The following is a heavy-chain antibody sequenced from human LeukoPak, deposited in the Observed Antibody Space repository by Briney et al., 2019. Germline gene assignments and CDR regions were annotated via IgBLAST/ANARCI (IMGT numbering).Heavy chain of an antibody. CDR2: IRYDGSNK. CDR1: GFTFSSYG. V-gene: IGHV3-30*02. J-gene: IGHJ4*02. CDR3: AKDAKVGVMSRFDY. D-gene: IGHD1-26*01. Sequence: GGSLRLSCAASGFTFSSYGMHWVRQAPGKGLEGVAFIRYDGSNKYYADSVKGRFTISRDNSKNTLYLQMNSLRAEDTAVYYCAKDAKVGVMSRFDYWGQGTLVTVSS.